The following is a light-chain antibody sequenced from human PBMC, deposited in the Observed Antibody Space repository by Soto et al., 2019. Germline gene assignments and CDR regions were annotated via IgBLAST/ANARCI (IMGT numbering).Light chain of an antibody. CDR2: GAS. CDR1: QSVSNNY. CDR3: QQYGASPWT. Sequence: EIVLTQSPGTLSLSPGERATLSCRASQSVSNNYLAWYQQKPGQAPRLLIYGASNRATGIPDRFSGSVSGTDFTLTISGLEPEDFAVYYCQQYGASPWTFGQGTQVDIK. V-gene: IGKV3-20*01. J-gene: IGKJ1*01.